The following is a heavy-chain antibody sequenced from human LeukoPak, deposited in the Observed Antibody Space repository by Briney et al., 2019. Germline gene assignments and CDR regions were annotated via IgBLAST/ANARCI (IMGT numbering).Heavy chain of an antibody. V-gene: IGHV1-24*01. CDR3: ATDQRYNNNRQNDY. J-gene: IGHJ4*02. CDR2: FDPEDGES. Sequence: GASVKVSCKVSGDTLTELSMHWVRQAPGKGLEWVGGFDPEDGESNYAQKFQGRVTMTEDTSTDTAYMELSSLRSEDTAVYYCATDQRYNNNRQNDYWGQGTLVTAPS. D-gene: IGHD1-1*01. CDR1: GDTLTELS.